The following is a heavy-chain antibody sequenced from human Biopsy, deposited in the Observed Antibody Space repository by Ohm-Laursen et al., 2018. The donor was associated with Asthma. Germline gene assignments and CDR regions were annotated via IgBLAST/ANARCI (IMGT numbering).Heavy chain of an antibody. Sequence: ASVKVSCKVSGGMFGNYAISWVRQVPGLGLEWMGGISPIFGSSNYAQRFQGRVTITADKSTSTTYMELSRLRSEDTAVYYCARSYDTDSYPVLVLDYWGQGTLVTVSS. CDR1: GGMFGNYA. CDR2: ISPIFGSS. D-gene: IGHD3-22*01. V-gene: IGHV1-69*06. CDR3: ARSYDTDSYPVLVLDY. J-gene: IGHJ4*02.